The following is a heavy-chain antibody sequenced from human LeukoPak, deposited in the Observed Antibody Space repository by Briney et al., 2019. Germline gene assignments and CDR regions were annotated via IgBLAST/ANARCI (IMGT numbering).Heavy chain of an antibody. D-gene: IGHD6-13*01. Sequence: GASVKVSCKASGYTFTSYAMHWVRQAPGQRLEWMGWINAGNGNTKYSQEFQGRVTITRDTSASTAYMELSNLRSEDMAVYYCARGERRQLVGSSEKYFQHWGQGTLVTVSS. CDR3: ARGERRQLVGSSEKYFQH. CDR1: GYTFTSYA. J-gene: IGHJ1*01. V-gene: IGHV1-3*03. CDR2: INAGNGNT.